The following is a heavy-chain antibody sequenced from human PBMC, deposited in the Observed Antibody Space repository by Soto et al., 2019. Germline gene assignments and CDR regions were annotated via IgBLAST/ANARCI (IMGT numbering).Heavy chain of an antibody. CDR1: GYSFTSYW. D-gene: IGHD3-3*01. V-gene: IGHV5-51*01. CDR3: ARHRTGPTIFGVVIANWFDP. CDR2: IYPGDSDT. J-gene: IGHJ5*02. Sequence: PGESLKISCKGSGYSFTSYWIGWVRQMPGKGLEWMGIIYPGDSDTRYSPSFQGQVTISADKSISTAYLQWSSLKASDTAMYYCARHRTGPTIFGVVIANWFDPWGQGTLVTVSS.